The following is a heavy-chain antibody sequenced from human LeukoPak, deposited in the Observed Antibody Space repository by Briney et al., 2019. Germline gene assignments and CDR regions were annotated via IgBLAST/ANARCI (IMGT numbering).Heavy chain of an antibody. Sequence: GALRLSCAASGFTVSSNYMSWVRQAPGKGLEWVSVIYSGGSTYYADSVKGRFTISRDNSKNTLYLQMNSLRAEDTAVYYCARREGIRGYDLGYWGQGTLVTVSS. CDR1: GFTVSSNY. J-gene: IGHJ4*02. D-gene: IGHD5-12*01. CDR2: IYSGGST. CDR3: ARREGIRGYDLGY. V-gene: IGHV3-66*01.